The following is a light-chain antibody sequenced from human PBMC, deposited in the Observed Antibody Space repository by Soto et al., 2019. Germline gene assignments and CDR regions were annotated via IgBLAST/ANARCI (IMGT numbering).Light chain of an antibody. V-gene: IGKV1-5*03. CDR3: EHYNCSPFT. CDR2: KAS. CDR1: QSISSW. J-gene: IGKJ4*01. Sequence: DIGMTQSPSTLSASVGERVIITCRASQSISSWLAWYQQKPGKAPELLIYKASSLQSGVPSWFSGSGSGTDFALTISSLQPDDFATDDDEHYNCSPFTFGGGTKVEIK.